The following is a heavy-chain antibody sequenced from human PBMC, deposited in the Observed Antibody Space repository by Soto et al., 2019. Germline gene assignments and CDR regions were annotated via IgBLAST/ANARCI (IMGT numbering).Heavy chain of an antibody. CDR1: GGSISSYY. CDR3: AGYSSGWYDAFDI. Sequence: SETLSLTCTVSGGSISSYYWSWIRQPPGKGLEWIGYIYYSGSTNYNPSLKSRVTISVDTSKNQFSLKLSSVTAADTAVYYCAGYSSGWYDAFDIWGQGTMVTVSS. D-gene: IGHD6-19*01. CDR2: IYYSGST. V-gene: IGHV4-59*01. J-gene: IGHJ3*02.